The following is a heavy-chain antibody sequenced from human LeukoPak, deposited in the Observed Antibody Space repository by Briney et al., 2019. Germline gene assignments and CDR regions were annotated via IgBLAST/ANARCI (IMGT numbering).Heavy chain of an antibody. J-gene: IGHJ6*03. CDR3: ARRVGRWFGERAYYYNYMDV. CDR2: INHSGST. CDR1: GGSFSGYY. D-gene: IGHD3-10*01. V-gene: IGHV4-34*01. Sequence: PSETLSPTCAVSGGSFSGYYWSWIRQPPGKGLEWIGEINHSGSTKYNPSLKSRVTISVDMSKNQFSLKLSSVTAADTAVYYCARRVGRWFGERAYYYNYMDVWGKGTTVIISS.